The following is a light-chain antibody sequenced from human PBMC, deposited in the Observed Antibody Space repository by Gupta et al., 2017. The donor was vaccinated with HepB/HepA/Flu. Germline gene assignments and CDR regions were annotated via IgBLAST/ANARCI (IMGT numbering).Light chain of an antibody. Sequence: DLVMTQSPLSLPVTPGEPASISCRSSQSLLHSNGYNYLDWYLQKPGQSPQLLIYLGSNRASGVPDRFSGSGSGTXFTLKIXRVEAEDVGVYYCMQALQTPITFGXGTRLEIK. CDR1: QSLLHSNGYNY. CDR2: LGS. V-gene: IGKV2-28*01. CDR3: MQALQTPIT. J-gene: IGKJ5*01.